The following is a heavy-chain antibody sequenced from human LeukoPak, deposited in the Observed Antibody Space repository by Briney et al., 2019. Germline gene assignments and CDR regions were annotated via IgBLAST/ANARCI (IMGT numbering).Heavy chain of an antibody. D-gene: IGHD3-10*01. CDR1: GYSFSNHE. Sequence: GGSLRLSCEASGYSFSNHEMNWVRQAPGKGLEWLSYINSGGTTKYYADSVKGRFTISRDNAKNSLYLQMNSLRADDTAVYYCARDRPRSDSYYVFDYWGQGNLVFVSS. CDR2: INSGGTTK. CDR3: ARDRPRSDSYYVFDY. J-gene: IGHJ4*02. V-gene: IGHV3-48*03.